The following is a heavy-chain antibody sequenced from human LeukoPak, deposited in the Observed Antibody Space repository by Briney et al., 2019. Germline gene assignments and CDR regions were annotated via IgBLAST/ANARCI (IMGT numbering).Heavy chain of an antibody. D-gene: IGHD5-12*01. Sequence: GGFLRLSCAASGFTFSGYWMSWVRQAPGKGLEWVANIKQDGSEKYYVDSVKGRFTISRDNAKNSLYLQMNSLRAEDTAVYYCARDRKWLDSQSPYYYSYGMDVWGQGTTVTVSS. CDR3: ARDRKWLDSQSPYYYSYGMDV. CDR2: IKQDGSEK. V-gene: IGHV3-7*01. CDR1: GFTFSGYW. J-gene: IGHJ6*02.